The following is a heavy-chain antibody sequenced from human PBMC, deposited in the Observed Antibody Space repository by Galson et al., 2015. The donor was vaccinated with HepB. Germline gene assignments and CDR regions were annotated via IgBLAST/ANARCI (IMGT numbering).Heavy chain of an antibody. D-gene: IGHD5-18*01. Sequence: SLRLSCAASGFTFSSYAMHWVRQAPGKGLEWVAVISYDGSNKYYADSVKGRFTISRDNSKNTLYLQMNSLRAEDTAVYYCVWIQLVSWGQGTLVTVSS. CDR3: VWIQLVS. CDR1: GFTFSSYA. V-gene: IGHV3-30*04. J-gene: IGHJ5*02. CDR2: ISYDGSNK.